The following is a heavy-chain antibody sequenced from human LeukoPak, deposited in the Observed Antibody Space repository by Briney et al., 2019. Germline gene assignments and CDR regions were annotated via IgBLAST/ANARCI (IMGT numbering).Heavy chain of an antibody. J-gene: IGHJ3*02. Sequence: PGGSLRLSCAASGFTFSSYGMHWVRQAPGKGLEWVSGISWNSGSIGYADSVKGRFTISRDNAKNSLYLQMNSLRAEDMALYYCAKSQDNLELPDAFDIWGQGTMVTVSS. CDR1: GFTFSSYG. V-gene: IGHV3-9*03. CDR3: AKSQDNLELPDAFDI. D-gene: IGHD3-3*01. CDR2: ISWNSGSI.